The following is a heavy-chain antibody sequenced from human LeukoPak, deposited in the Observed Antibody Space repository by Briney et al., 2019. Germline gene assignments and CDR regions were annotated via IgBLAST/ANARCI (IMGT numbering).Heavy chain of an antibody. V-gene: IGHV3-21*04. J-gene: IGHJ4*02. D-gene: IGHD3-10*01. CDR3: ARDRLGRGNDGLDY. Sequence: PGGSLRLSCAASGFTFSSYSMNWVRQAPGKGLEWVSSISSSSSYIYYADSVKGRFTISRDNAKNSLYLQMNSLRAEDTAVYYCARDRLGRGNDGLDYWGQGTLVTVSS. CDR2: ISSSSSYI. CDR1: GFTFSSYS.